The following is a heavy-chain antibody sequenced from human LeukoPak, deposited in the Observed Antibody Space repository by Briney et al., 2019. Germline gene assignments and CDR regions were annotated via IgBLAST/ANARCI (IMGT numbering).Heavy chain of an antibody. CDR1: GFTFSSSW. D-gene: IGHD6-19*01. CDR3: ARGVAGTLDY. J-gene: IGHJ4*02. V-gene: IGHV3-74*01. Sequence: QTGGSLRLSCAASGFTFSSSWMHWVRQVPGKGLVWVSRLNSDGSSINYADSVKGRLTISRDNAENTLYLQMNSLRVEDTAVYYCARGVAGTLDYWGQGTLATVSS. CDR2: LNSDGSSI.